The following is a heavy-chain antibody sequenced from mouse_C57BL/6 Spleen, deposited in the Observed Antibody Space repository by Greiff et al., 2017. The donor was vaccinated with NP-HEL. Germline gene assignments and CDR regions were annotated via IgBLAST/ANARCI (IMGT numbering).Heavy chain of an antibody. J-gene: IGHJ3*01. Sequence: QVQLQQSGPGLVAPSQSLSITCTVSGFSLTSYGVHWVRQPPGKGLEWLVVIWSDGSTTYNSALKSRLSISKDNSKSQVFLKMNSLQTDDTAMYYCARHRGQTGIFAYWGQGTLVTVSA. CDR1: GFSLTSYG. V-gene: IGHV2-6-1*01. D-gene: IGHD4-1*01. CDR2: IWSDGST. CDR3: ARHRGQTGIFAY.